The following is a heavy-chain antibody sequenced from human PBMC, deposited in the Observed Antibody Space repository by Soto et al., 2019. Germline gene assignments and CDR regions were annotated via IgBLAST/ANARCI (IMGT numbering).Heavy chain of an antibody. V-gene: IGHV1-18*01. CDR2: IHTYNGHT. CDR1: GYTFTDYG. J-gene: IGHJ4*02. CDR3: ARDAQYSSRWHPIDF. D-gene: IGHD6-13*01. Sequence: QVQLVQSGAEVKKPGASVKVYCKASGYTFTDYGISWVRQAPGQGLEWMGWIHTYNGHTNYAQKVQGRVTMTTDTSTSTAYMELRSLRPDDTAVYYCARDAQYSSRWHPIDFWGQGTLVTVSP.